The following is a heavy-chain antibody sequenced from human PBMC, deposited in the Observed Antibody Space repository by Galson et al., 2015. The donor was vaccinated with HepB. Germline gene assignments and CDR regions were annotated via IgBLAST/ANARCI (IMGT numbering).Heavy chain of an antibody. CDR3: ATYYYGSGSYAVY. V-gene: IGHV1-69*13. J-gene: IGHJ4*02. Sequence: SVKVSCKASGGTFSSYAISWVRQAPGQGLEWMGGIIPIFGTANYAQKFQGRVTITADESTSTAYMELSSLRSEDTAVYYCATYYYGSGSYAVYWGQGTLVTVSS. CDR2: IIPIFGTA. D-gene: IGHD3-10*01. CDR1: GGTFSSYA.